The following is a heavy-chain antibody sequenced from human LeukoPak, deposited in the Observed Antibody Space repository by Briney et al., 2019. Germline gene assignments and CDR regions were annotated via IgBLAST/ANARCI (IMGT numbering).Heavy chain of an antibody. Sequence: ASVKVSFKASVGTFSSYAISWVRQAPGQGLEWMGGIIPIFGTANYAQKFQGRVTITTDESTSTAYMELSSLRSEDTAVYYCARVLDPYNWFDPWGQGTLVTVSS. V-gene: IGHV1-69*05. CDR3: ARVLDPYNWFDP. CDR2: IIPIFGTA. J-gene: IGHJ5*02. D-gene: IGHD3/OR15-3a*01. CDR1: VGTFSSYA.